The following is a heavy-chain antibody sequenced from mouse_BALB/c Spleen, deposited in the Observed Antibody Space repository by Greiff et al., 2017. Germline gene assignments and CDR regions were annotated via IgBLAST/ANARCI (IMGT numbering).Heavy chain of an antibody. CDR3: TRGSSYDY. CDR2: IDPENGDT. V-gene: IGHV14-4*02. D-gene: IGHD1-1*01. J-gene: IGHJ2*01. Sequence: VQLQQSGAELVRSGASVKLSCTASGFNIKDYYMHWVKQRPEQGLEWIGWIDPENGDTEYAPKFQGKATMTADTSSNTAYLQLSSLTSEDTAVYYCTRGSSYDYWGQGTTLTVSS. CDR1: GFNIKDYY.